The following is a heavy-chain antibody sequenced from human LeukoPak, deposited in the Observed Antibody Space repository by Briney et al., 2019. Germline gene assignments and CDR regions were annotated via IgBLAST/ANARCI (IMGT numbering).Heavy chain of an antibody. V-gene: IGHV3-11*01. CDR3: ARGPLTLGTMIVVVIEALDY. Sequence: GGSLRLSCAASGFTFTDYFMSWIRQAPGKGLEWVSYISSSGSIIYYADSVKGRFTISRDNAKNSLYLQMNSLRAEDTAVYYCARGPLTLGTMIVVVIEALDYWGQGTLVTVSS. D-gene: IGHD3-22*01. J-gene: IGHJ4*02. CDR2: ISSSGSII. CDR1: GFTFTDYF.